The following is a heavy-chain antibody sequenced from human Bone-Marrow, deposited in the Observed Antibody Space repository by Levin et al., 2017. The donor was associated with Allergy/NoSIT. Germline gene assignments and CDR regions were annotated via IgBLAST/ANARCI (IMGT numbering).Heavy chain of an antibody. Sequence: SETLSLTCTVSGDSVISGHYYWSWIRQSPGKGLEWIGHSYYSGTAYYNPSLKSRLTISVDTSQNQFSLNLNSVTAADTAVYYCARVRNAGGRGWFDSWGQGTLVTVSS. CDR2: SYYSGTA. CDR1: GDSVISGHYY. CDR3: ARVRNAGGRGWFDS. J-gene: IGHJ5*01. D-gene: IGHD2-8*02. V-gene: IGHV4-31*03.